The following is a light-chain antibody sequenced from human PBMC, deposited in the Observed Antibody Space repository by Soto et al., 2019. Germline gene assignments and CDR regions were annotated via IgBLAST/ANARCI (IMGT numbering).Light chain of an antibody. J-gene: IGKJ1*01. CDR2: AAS. CDR1: QSVSSIY. CDR3: RQDVNSQWT. V-gene: IGKV3-20*01. Sequence: EIVLTQSPDTLSLSPGERATLSCRPSQSVSSIYLDWFQQKPGQAPRLLIYAASSRATGIPDRFSGGASATYFTLTISRLEPEDFAVYYCRQDVNSQWTFGQGTKVESK.